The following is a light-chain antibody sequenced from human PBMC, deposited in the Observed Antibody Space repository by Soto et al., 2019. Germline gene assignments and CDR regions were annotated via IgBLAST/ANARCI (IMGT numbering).Light chain of an antibody. CDR1: QGISRY. CDR2: AAS. V-gene: IGKV1-8*01. CDR3: RQYYSYPLT. J-gene: IGKJ4*01. Sequence: ASRMTQSPSSFSASTGDRVTITCRASQGISRYLAWYQQKPGKAPKLLIYAASTFQSGVPSKFSGIGRGTDFPLTIVSLKSEDFAAYYCRQYYSYPLTFGGGTKVEIK.